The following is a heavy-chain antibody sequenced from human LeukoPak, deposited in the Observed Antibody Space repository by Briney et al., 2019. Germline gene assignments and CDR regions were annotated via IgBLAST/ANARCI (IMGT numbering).Heavy chain of an antibody. D-gene: IGHD2-2*01. Sequence: GGSLRLSCAASGFTFSDYYMSWIRQAPGKGLEWVSYISSSGSTIYYADYVKGRFTISRDNAKNSLYLQMNSLRAEDTAVYYCARLLGYCSSNSCQGDAFDIWGQGTRVTVS. J-gene: IGHJ3*02. CDR3: ARLLGYCSSNSCQGDAFDI. CDR1: GFTFSDYY. CDR2: ISSSGSTI. V-gene: IGHV3-11*01.